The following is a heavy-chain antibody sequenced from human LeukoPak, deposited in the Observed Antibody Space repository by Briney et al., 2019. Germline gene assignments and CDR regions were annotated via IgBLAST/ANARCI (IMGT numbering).Heavy chain of an antibody. V-gene: IGHV4-61*02. D-gene: IGHD3-22*01. J-gene: IGHJ3*02. CDR2: IYTSGST. Sequence: SETLSLTCTVSGGSISSGSYYWSWIRQPAGKGLEWIGRIYTSGSTNYNPSLKSRVTISVDTSKNQFSLKLSSVTAADTAVYYCARDSPKTYYYDSSGYYSVRPYDAFDIWGQGTMVTVSS. CDR3: ARDSPKTYYYDSSGYYSVRPYDAFDI. CDR1: GGSISSGSYY.